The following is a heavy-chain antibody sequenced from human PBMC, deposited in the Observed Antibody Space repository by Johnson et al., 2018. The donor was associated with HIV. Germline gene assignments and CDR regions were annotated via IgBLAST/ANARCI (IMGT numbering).Heavy chain of an antibody. Sequence: QVQLVESGGGVVQPGRSLRLSCAASGFTFSSYAMHWVRQAPGKGLEWVAVISYDGSNKYYADSVKGRFTISRDNSKNTLYLQMNSLRAEDTAVYYWARGAMITFGGVISGDVFDIWGQGTMVTVSS. V-gene: IGHV3-30-3*01. CDR1: GFTFSSYA. CDR2: ISYDGSNK. CDR3: ARGAMITFGGVISGDVFDI. D-gene: IGHD3-16*01. J-gene: IGHJ3*02.